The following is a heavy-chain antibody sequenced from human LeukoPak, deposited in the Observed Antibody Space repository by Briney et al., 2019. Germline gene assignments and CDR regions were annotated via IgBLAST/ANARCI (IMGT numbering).Heavy chain of an antibody. J-gene: IGHJ4*02. CDR3: ASQVPIAAAGTNSFDY. D-gene: IGHD6-13*01. CDR2: IYYSGST. V-gene: IGHV4-39*01. CDR1: GGSISSSSYY. Sequence: SETLSLTCTVSGGSISSSSYYWGWIRQPPGTGLEWIGSIYYSGSTYYNPSLKSRVTISVDTSKNQFSLKLSSVTAADTAVYYCASQVPIAAAGTNSFDYWGQGTWSPSPQ.